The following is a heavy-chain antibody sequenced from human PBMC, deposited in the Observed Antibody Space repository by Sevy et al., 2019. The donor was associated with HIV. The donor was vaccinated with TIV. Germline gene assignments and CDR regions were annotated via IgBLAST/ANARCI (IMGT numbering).Heavy chain of an antibody. CDR2: VTARKGDT. Sequence: ASVKVSCKTSGFSLLDYSVAWVRQAPGQGFEWMGWVTARKGDTKYAQKVEGRVTMTTDSSRKTVYMELRSLTSDDTVIYYCARGRNFYLDHWAQGSRVTVSS. CDR3: ARGRNFYLDH. J-gene: IGHJ4*02. V-gene: IGHV1-18*01. CDR1: GFSLLDYS. D-gene: IGHD4-4*01.